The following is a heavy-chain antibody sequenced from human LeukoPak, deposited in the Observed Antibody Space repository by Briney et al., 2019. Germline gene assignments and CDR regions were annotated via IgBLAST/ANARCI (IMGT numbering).Heavy chain of an antibody. CDR2: IYTNGRDT. CDR1: GLVFRSYG. J-gene: IGHJ6*02. D-gene: IGHD3/OR15-3a*01. V-gene: IGHV3-23*05. CDR3: AHLVWEYVGGLDV. Sequence: GGSLRLSCAASGLVFRSYGMTWVRQAPGKGLEWVSGIYTNGRDTRYADSVKGRFTISRDNSKNTLYLQMHSLRVEDTAVYYCAHLVWEYVGGLDVWGQGTTVTVSS.